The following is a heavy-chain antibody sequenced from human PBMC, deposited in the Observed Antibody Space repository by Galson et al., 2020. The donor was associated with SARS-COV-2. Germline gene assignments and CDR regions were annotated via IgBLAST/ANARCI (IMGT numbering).Heavy chain of an antibody. CDR2: IFSSGTT. V-gene: IGHV3-53*01. CDR3: ATKYYVTPGQYGMDV. J-gene: IGHJ6*02. Sequence: GESLKISCAASGFTVSRNYVTWVRQAPGKGLECVSIIFSSGTTYFADSVKGRFTISRDNSKNTVFLQMNSLGAEDTALYYCATKYYVTPGQYGMDVWGQGTTVTVS. D-gene: IGHD3-10*02. CDR1: GFTVSRNY.